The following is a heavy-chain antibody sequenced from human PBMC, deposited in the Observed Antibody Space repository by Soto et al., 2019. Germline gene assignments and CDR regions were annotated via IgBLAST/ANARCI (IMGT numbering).Heavy chain of an antibody. Sequence: ASVKVSCKASGYTFTGYYMHWVRQAPGQGLEWMGWINPNSGGTNYAQKFQGRVTMTRDTSISTAYMELSRLRSDDTAVYYCARRDYYGSGSHYYYYGMDVWGQGTTVTVS. J-gene: IGHJ6*02. CDR3: ARRDYYGSGSHYYYYGMDV. V-gene: IGHV1-2*02. CDR1: GYTFTGYY. D-gene: IGHD3-10*01. CDR2: INPNSGGT.